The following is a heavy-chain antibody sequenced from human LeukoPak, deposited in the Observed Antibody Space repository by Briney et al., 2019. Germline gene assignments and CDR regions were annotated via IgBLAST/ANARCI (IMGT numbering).Heavy chain of an antibody. D-gene: IGHD3-3*01. Sequence: GGSLRPSCAASGFTFSSYGMHWVRQAPGKGLEWVAFIRYDGSNKYYADSVKGRFTISRDNSKNTLYLQMNSLRAEDTAVYYCAKSYDFSYYMDVWGKGTTVTVSS. CDR3: AKSYDFSYYMDV. V-gene: IGHV3-30*02. J-gene: IGHJ6*03. CDR2: IRYDGSNK. CDR1: GFTFSSYG.